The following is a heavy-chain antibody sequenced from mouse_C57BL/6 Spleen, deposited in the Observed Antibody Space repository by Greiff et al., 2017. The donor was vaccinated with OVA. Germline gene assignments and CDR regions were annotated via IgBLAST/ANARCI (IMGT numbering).Heavy chain of an antibody. CDR1: GYSITSGYD. V-gene: IGHV3-1*01. J-gene: IGHJ2*01. D-gene: IGHD2-3*01. CDR2: ISYSGST. CDR3: ARAFYDYSFDY. Sequence: DVMLVESGPGMVKPSQSLSLTCTVTGYSITSGYDWHWIRHFPGNKLEWMGYISYSGSTNYNPSLKSRISITHDTSKNHFFLKLNSVTTEDTATYYCARAFYDYSFDYWGQGTTLTVSS.